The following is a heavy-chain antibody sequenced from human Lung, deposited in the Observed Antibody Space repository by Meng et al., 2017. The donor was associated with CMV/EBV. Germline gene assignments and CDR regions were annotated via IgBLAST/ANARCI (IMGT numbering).Heavy chain of an antibody. CDR1: FTFSSYV. V-gene: IGHV3-30*04. J-gene: IGHJ4*02. CDR3: ARAYPRSSAFGVVFDY. D-gene: IGHD3-3*01. Sequence: FTFSSYVMRWVRQARGKGLEGMAVISYDGTHEYDADSVKGRFTISRDNSKNTLYLQMNSLRTEDTAVYFCARAYPRSSAFGVVFDYWGQGTLVTVSS. CDR2: ISYDGTHE.